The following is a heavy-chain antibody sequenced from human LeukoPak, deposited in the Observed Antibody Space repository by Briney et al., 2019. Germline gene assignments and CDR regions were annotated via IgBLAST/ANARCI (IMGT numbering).Heavy chain of an antibody. Sequence: SETLSLTCTVSGGSISSSSYYWGWIRQPPGEGLEWIGSIYYSGSTYYNPSLKSRVTISVDTSKNQFSLKLSSVTAADTAVYYCARDEQWLVFDYWGQGALVTVSS. V-gene: IGHV4-39*07. J-gene: IGHJ4*02. CDR2: IYYSGST. D-gene: IGHD6-19*01. CDR3: ARDEQWLVFDY. CDR1: GGSISSSSYY.